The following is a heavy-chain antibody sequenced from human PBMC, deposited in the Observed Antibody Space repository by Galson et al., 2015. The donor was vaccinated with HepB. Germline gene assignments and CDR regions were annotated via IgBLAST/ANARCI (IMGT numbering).Heavy chain of an antibody. CDR3: ARVTGYGGNSYLDY. Sequence: SVKVSCKVSGYTLTELSMHWVRQAPGKGLEWMGGFDPEDGETIYAQKFQGRVTMTEDTSTDTAYMELSSLRAEDTAVYYCARVTGYGGNSYLDYWGQGTLVTVSS. V-gene: IGHV1-24*01. CDR2: FDPEDGET. J-gene: IGHJ4*02. D-gene: IGHD4-23*01. CDR1: GYTLTELS.